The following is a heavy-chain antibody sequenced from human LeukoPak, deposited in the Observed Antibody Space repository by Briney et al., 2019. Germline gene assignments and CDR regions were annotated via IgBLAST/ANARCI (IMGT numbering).Heavy chain of an antibody. CDR1: GFTFGSHA. CDR3: GKTTVGYSSGQKPAWPVDY. Sequence: GGSLRLSCEASGFTFGSHAMYWVRQAPGKGLEWVAGIFVSGGSPHYAAPVKGRFTISRDNSRNTVYLQINSLRAEDTAVYYCGKTTVGYSSGQKPAWPVDYWGQGTLVTVSS. J-gene: IGHJ4*02. V-gene: IGHV3-23*01. D-gene: IGHD5-18*01. CDR2: IFVSGGSP.